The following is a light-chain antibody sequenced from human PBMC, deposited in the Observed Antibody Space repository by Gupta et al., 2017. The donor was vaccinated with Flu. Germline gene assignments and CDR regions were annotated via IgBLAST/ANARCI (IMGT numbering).Light chain of an antibody. J-gene: IGKJ1*01. Sequence: VNGYQQKPGKAPHLLMHSVAALHTGGPSRFNGSGAWAEFTRTINRLQPEDAATYYCLQSDLTTHTFGQGTKVEI. CDR3: LQSDLTTHT. CDR2: SVA. V-gene: IGKV1-39*01.